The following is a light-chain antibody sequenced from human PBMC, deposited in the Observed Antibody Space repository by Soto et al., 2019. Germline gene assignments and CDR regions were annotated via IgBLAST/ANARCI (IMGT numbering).Light chain of an antibody. CDR3: SSYTSSSTYV. V-gene: IGLV2-14*01. CDR2: DVS. CDR1: SSYVGGYNY. Sequence: QTALIQPASMSGTPAPSITISCTGTSSYVGGYNYGSWYQQHPGKAPKLMIYDVSNRPSGVSNRFSGSKSGNTASLTISGLQAEDEADYYCSSYTSSSTYVFGTGTKVTVL. J-gene: IGLJ1*01.